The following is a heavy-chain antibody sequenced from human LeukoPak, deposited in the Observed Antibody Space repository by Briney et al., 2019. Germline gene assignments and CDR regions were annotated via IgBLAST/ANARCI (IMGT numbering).Heavy chain of an antibody. Sequence: GGSLRLSCVVSGITFSNAWMNWVRQAPGKGLEWVANIKQDGSKKSYADSVKGRFTISRDNAKNSLYLQMNSLRAEDTAIYYCTRVGYIDEGIDYWGQGTLVTVSS. V-gene: IGHV3-7*04. CDR1: GITFSNAW. CDR2: IKQDGSKK. D-gene: IGHD5-24*01. J-gene: IGHJ4*02. CDR3: TRVGYIDEGIDY.